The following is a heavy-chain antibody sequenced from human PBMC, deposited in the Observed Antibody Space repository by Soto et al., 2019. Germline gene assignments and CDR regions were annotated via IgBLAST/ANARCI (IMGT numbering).Heavy chain of an antibody. J-gene: IGHJ6*02. CDR1: VGSISSSNW. CDR3: ARENTSGGYDFWSGYRYYYGMDV. Sequence: ETLSLTCAVSVGSISSSNWWSCVRQPPGKGLEWIGEIYHSGSTNYNPSPKSRVTISVDKSKNQFSLKLSSVTAADTAVYYCARENTSGGYDFWSGYRYYYGMDVWGQGTTVTVSS. D-gene: IGHD3-3*01. CDR2: IYHSGST. V-gene: IGHV4-4*02.